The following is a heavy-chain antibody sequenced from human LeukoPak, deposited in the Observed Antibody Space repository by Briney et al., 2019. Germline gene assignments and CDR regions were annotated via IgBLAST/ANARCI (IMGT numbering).Heavy chain of an antibody. J-gene: IGHJ4*02. CDR1: GGSVSSGSYY. V-gene: IGHV4-61*01. CDR2: IYYSGST. D-gene: IGHD3-16*02. CDR3: ARIANYDYVWGSYRSNY. Sequence: SETLSLTCTVSGGSVSSGSYYWSWSRQPPGKGLEWIGYIYYSGSTNYNPSLKSRVTISVDTPKNQFSLKLSSVTAADTAVYYCARIANYDYVWGSYRSNYWGQGTLVTVSS.